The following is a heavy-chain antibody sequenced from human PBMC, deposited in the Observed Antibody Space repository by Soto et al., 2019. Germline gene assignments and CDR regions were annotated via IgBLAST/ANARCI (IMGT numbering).Heavy chain of an antibody. V-gene: IGHV4-31*03. CDR1: GGSISSGGCY. D-gene: IGHD1-7*01. CDR3: ARGNNWHSGY. CDR2: IYYSGST. J-gene: IGHJ4*02. Sequence: QVQLQESGPGLVKPSQTLSLTCTVSGGSISSGGCYWSWIRQHPGKSLEWIGYIYYSGSTHYNPPRKSRLTISVDTSKNQFSLKLSSVTAADTAVYYCARGNNWHSGYWGPGTLVTVSS.